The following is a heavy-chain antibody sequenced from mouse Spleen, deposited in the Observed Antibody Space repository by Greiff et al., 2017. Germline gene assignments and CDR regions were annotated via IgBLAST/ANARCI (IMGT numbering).Heavy chain of an antibody. V-gene: IGHV2-9*02. CDR2: IWAGGST. J-gene: IGHJ4*01. CDR3: ARRTSSYYGNYGAMDY. Sequence: VMLVESGPGLVAPSQSLSITCTVSGFSLTSYGVHWVRQPPGKGLEWLGVIWAGGSTNYNSALMSRLSISKDNSKSQVFLKMNSLQTDDTAMYYCARRTSSYYGNYGAMDYWGQGTSVTVSS. D-gene: IGHD2-10*01. CDR1: GFSLTSYG.